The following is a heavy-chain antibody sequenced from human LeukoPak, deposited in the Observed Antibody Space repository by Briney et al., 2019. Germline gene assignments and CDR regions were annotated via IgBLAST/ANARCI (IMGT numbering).Heavy chain of an antibody. CDR1: GFTFRHYW. V-gene: IGHV3-7*01. CDR3: ARDDYGPAGY. J-gene: IGHJ4*02. Sequence: GGSLRLSCAASGFTFRHYWMSWVRQAPGKGLEWVANMNQDGREKYYVDSVRGRFAISRDNAKNSLYLQMNSLRAEDTAVYYCARDDYGPAGYGGQGTLVTVSS. CDR2: MNQDGREK. D-gene: IGHD4-17*01.